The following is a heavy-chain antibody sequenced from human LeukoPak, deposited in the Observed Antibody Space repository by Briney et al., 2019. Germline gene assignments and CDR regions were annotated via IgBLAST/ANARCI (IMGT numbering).Heavy chain of an antibody. J-gene: IGHJ6*02. Sequence: TGGSLRLSCAASGFTFSSYGMHWVRQAPGKGLEWVAVISYDGSNKYYADSVKGRFTISRDNSKNTLYLQMNSLRAEDTAVYYCAKDLRYDSSGYPTHYYYYYGMDVWGQGITVTVSS. CDR2: ISYDGSNK. V-gene: IGHV3-30*18. D-gene: IGHD3-22*01. CDR3: AKDLRYDSSGYPTHYYYYYGMDV. CDR1: GFTFSSYG.